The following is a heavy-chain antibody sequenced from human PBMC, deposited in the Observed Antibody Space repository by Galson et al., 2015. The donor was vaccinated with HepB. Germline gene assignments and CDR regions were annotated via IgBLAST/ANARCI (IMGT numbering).Heavy chain of an antibody. Sequence: SETLSLTCTVSGGSISSYYWSWIRQPPGKGLEWIGYIYYSGSTNYNPSLKSRVTISVDTSKNQFSLKLSSVTAADTAVYYCARGALDCGGDCSDAFDIWGQGTMVTVSS. CDR2: IYYSGST. D-gene: IGHD2-21*02. CDR3: ARGALDCGGDCSDAFDI. J-gene: IGHJ3*02. CDR1: GGSISSYY. V-gene: IGHV4-59*08.